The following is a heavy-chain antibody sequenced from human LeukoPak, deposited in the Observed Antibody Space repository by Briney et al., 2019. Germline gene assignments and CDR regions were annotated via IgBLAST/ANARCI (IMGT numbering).Heavy chain of an antibody. D-gene: IGHD6-6*01. J-gene: IGHJ4*02. Sequence: SETLSLTCAVSGGSISSGNYYWSWIRQPPGKGLEWIGYIYHSGNTYYNPSLKSRVTISIDRSKNQFSLKLSSVTAADTAVYYCAREEYRQLVYFDYWGQGTLVTVSS. V-gene: IGHV4-30-2*01. CDR2: IYHSGNT. CDR1: GGSISSGNYY. CDR3: AREEYRQLVYFDY.